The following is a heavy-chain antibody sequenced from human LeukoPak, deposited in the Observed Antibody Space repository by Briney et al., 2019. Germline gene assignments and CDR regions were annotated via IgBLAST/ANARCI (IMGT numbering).Heavy chain of an antibody. CDR1: GFSFSNNG. Sequence: GGSLRLSCAASGFSFSNNGMHWVRQAPGKGPEWVAFIRFDGTNKYYADSVKGRFTISRDNSKNTVYLQMTSLRAEDTAVYYCAKDRTYSFDYWGQGALVTVSS. D-gene: IGHD1-26*01. V-gene: IGHV3-30*02. CDR2: IRFDGTNK. J-gene: IGHJ4*02. CDR3: AKDRTYSFDY.